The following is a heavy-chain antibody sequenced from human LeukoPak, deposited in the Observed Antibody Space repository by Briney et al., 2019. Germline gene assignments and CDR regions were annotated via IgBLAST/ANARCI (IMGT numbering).Heavy chain of an antibody. J-gene: IGHJ3*01. V-gene: IGHV1-2*02. D-gene: IGHD6-19*01. CDR3: AIEPTGSGHPGDV. CDR2: INLDTAGT. Sequence: ASVKVSCKASGYTFTGYHIHWVRQAPGQGPEWMSSINLDTAGTEYPQKFQGRVTVTRDTPVTTAYMELSTLRFDDTATYYCAIEPTGSGHPGDVWGQGTMVTVSS. CDR1: GYTFTGYH.